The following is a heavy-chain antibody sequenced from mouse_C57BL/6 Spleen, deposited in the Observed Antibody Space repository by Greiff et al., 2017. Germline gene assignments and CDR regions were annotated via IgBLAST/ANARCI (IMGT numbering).Heavy chain of an antibody. D-gene: IGHD1-1*01. V-gene: IGHV1-54*01. Sequence: VKLMESGAELVRPGTSVKVSCKASGYAFTNYLIEWVKQRPGQGLEWIGVINPGSGGTNYNEKFKGKATLTADKSSSTAYMQLSSLTSEDSAVYFCARGYYGSSRYWYFDVWGTGTTVTVSS. CDR3: ARGYYGSSRYWYFDV. J-gene: IGHJ1*03. CDR2: INPGSGGT. CDR1: GYAFTNYL.